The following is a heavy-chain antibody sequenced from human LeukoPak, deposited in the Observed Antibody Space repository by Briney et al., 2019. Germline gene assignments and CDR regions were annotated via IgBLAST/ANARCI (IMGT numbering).Heavy chain of an antibody. J-gene: IGHJ6*03. CDR3: AREIAVAGPEYYYYYMDV. Sequence: SETLSLTCAVYGGSFSGYYWSWIRQPPGKGLEWIGEINHSGSTNYNPSLKSRVTISVDTSKNQFSLKLSSVTAADTAVYYCAREIAVAGPEYYYYYMDVWGKGTTVTVSS. CDR2: INHSGST. CDR1: GGSFSGYY. D-gene: IGHD6-19*01. V-gene: IGHV4-34*01.